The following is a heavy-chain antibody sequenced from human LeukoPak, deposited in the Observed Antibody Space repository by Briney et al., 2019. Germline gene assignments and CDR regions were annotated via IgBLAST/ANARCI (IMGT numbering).Heavy chain of an antibody. J-gene: IGHJ4*02. CDR2: IHTSGST. CDR1: GGSISSYY. D-gene: IGHD3-10*01. CDR3: ARERWFAYYFDY. V-gene: IGHV4-4*07. Sequence: PSETLSLTCTVSGGSISSYYGSWLRQPAGKGLEWIGRIHTSGSTNYSPSLKSRVTISVDTSKTQFSLKLSPVTAADTAVYYCARERWFAYYFDYWGQGTLVTVSS.